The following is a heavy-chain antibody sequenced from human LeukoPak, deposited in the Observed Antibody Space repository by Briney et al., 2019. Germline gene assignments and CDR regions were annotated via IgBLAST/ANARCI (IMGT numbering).Heavy chain of an antibody. Sequence: SVKVSCKASGYTFTSYGITWVRQAPGQGLEWMGGIIPIFGTANYAQKFQGRVTITADESTSTAYMELSSLRSEDTAVYYCARGTVRGDRNPYYWGQGTLVTVSS. CDR3: ARGTVRGDRNPYY. D-gene: IGHD3-10*01. CDR1: GYTFTSYG. J-gene: IGHJ4*02. V-gene: IGHV1-69*13. CDR2: IIPIFGTA.